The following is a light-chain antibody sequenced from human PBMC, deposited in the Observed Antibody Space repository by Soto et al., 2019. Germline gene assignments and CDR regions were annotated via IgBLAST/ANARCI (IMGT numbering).Light chain of an antibody. V-gene: IGKV4-1*01. CDR2: WAS. Sequence: DIVMTKSPDSLAVSLGERATINCKSSQRGLHSSRNKTYLAWYQQQPRHPPKLLIYWASNRESGVPDRFSGSGSGTDFTLTISSLQAEDVAVYYCQQHYTTPWTFGQGTKVEIK. J-gene: IGKJ1*01. CDR3: QQHYTTPWT. CDR1: QRGLHSSRNKTY.